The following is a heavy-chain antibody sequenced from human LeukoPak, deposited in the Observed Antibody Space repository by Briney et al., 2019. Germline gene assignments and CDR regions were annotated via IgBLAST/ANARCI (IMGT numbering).Heavy chain of an antibody. D-gene: IGHD3-10*01. Sequence: ASVKVSCKASGYTFTSYGISWVRQAPGQGLEWMGWISAYNGNTNYAQELQGRVTMTTDTSTSTAYMELRSLRSDDTAVYYCARVTMVRGVIITGRFDPWGQGTLVTVSS. CDR3: ARVTMVRGVIITGRFDP. CDR1: GYTFTSYG. V-gene: IGHV1-18*01. J-gene: IGHJ5*02. CDR2: ISAYNGNT.